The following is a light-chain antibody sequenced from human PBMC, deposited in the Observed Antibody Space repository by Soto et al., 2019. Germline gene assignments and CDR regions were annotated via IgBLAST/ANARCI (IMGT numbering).Light chain of an antibody. CDR2: GAS. J-gene: IGKJ2*01. Sequence: EIVLTQSPGTLSMSPGERATLSCRASESVSSSYLAWYQQKPGQAPRLLIYGASIRATGIPDRFRGSGSGTDVTLSISRLESEDFAVYYCQQYGSPPYTFGQGTKLEIK. CDR1: ESVSSSY. V-gene: IGKV3-20*01. CDR3: QQYGSPPYT.